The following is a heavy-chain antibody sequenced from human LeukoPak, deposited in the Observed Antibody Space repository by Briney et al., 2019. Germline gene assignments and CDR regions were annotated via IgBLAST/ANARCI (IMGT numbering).Heavy chain of an antibody. CDR1: GDSVSSNSAA. CDR3: ARGKWELLSHYWCFDL. V-gene: IGHV6-1*01. D-gene: IGHD1-26*01. J-gene: IGHJ2*01. Sequence: SQTLSLTCAISGDSVSSNSAAWNWIRQSPSRGLEWLGRTYYRSKWYNDYAVSVKSRITINPDTSKKQFSLQLNSVTPEDTAVYYCARGKWELLSHYWCFDLWGRGTLVTVSS. CDR2: TYYRSKWYN.